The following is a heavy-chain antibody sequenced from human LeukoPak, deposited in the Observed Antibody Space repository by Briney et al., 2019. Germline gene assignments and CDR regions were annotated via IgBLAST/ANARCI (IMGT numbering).Heavy chain of an antibody. Sequence: SETLSLTCTVSGDSITSYYWSWIRQPPGKGLGWIVSMSYSGSTNYNPSLKSRVTMSVDTTKNQFSLRLNSVTAADTAVYYCARRRAEGGSNGHYNWFDPWGQGTLVTVSS. V-gene: IGHV4-59*08. D-gene: IGHD6-13*01. CDR2: MSYSGST. J-gene: IGHJ5*02. CDR3: ARRRAEGGSNGHYNWFDP. CDR1: GDSITSYY.